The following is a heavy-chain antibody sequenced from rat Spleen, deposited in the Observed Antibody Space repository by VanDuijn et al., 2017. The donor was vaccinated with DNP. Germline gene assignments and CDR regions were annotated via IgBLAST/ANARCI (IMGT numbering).Heavy chain of an antibody. Sequence: EVQLVESGGGLVQPGRSLKLSCAASGFTFSSYWMYWIRQAPGKGLEWVASITSNGVSTYYGDSVKGRFTISRDNAKSTLYLQMNSLRSEDMATYYCARWGGDYFDYWGQGVMVTVSS. CDR1: GFTFSSYW. J-gene: IGHJ2*01. V-gene: IGHV5-31*01. CDR2: ITSNGVST. CDR3: ARWGGDYFDY.